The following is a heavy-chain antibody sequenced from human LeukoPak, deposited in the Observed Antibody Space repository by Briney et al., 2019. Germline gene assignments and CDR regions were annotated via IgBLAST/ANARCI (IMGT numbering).Heavy chain of an antibody. D-gene: IGHD2-2*01. J-gene: IGHJ4*02. CDR3: AKDQLDY. V-gene: IGHV3-23*01. Sequence: PGGSLRLSCVGSGFTFRSHAMSWVRQAPEKGLEFVSGIYENGGTTYYADSVKGRFSISRDNSKNTLYLQMNSLRAEDTAVYYCAKDQLDYWGQGTLVTVSS. CDR1: GFTFRSHA. CDR2: IYENGGTT.